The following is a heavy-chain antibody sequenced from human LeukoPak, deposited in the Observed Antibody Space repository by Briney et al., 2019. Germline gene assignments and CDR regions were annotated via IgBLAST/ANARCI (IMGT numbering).Heavy chain of an antibody. Sequence: PGESLKISCKGSGYSFTSYRIGWVRQMPGKGLEWMVIIYPGDSDTRYSPSFQGQVTISADKSISTAYLQWSSLKASDTAMYYCARPSAYCSGGSCFDYWGQRTLVTVSS. CDR2: IYPGDSDT. D-gene: IGHD2-15*01. CDR1: GYSFTSYR. V-gene: IGHV5-51*01. CDR3: ARPSAYCSGGSCFDY. J-gene: IGHJ4*02.